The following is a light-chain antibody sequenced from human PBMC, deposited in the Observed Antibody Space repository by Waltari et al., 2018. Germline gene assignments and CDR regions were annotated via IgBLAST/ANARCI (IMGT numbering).Light chain of an antibody. J-gene: IGKJ3*01. CDR1: PSLFSAS. CDR2: GAS. Sequence: EIVLTQSPGTLSLSPGDRAHLSSRPSPSLFSASLAWYQQKPGQAPRLLIYGASSRATGIPARFSGSGSGTDFTLTISSLEPEDFAVYYCQHRDHWPPDATFGPGTKVDI. CDR3: QHRDHWPPDAT. V-gene: IGKV3D-20*02.